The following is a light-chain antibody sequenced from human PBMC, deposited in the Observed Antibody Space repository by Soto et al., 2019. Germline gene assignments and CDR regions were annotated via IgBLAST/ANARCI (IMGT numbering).Light chain of an antibody. Sequence: QSVLTQPPSVSGAPGQRVTISCTGNSSNLEAGDDVQWYQQLPGTAPKLLISGNSNRPSGVPDRFSGSKSGASASLAITGLQAEDEADFYCQSFDSSLSVLFGGGTKLTVL. J-gene: IGLJ2*01. V-gene: IGLV1-40*01. CDR2: GNS. CDR1: SSNLEAGDD. CDR3: QSFDSSLSVL.